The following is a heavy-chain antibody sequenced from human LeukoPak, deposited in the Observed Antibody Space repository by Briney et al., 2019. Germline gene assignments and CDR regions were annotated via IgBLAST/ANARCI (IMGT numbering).Heavy chain of an antibody. J-gene: IGHJ4*02. CDR1: GFTFSNYW. CDR2: IRQDANVK. V-gene: IGHV3-7*01. D-gene: IGHD3-10*01. Sequence: GGSLRLSCAASGFTFSNYWMTWVRPAPGKGLQWVASIRQDANVKYYVDSVRGRFTISRDNAENSLHLQMNGLRAEDTAMYYCARWAADSGIYYIASWGQGSLVTVSS. CDR3: ARWAADSGIYYIAS.